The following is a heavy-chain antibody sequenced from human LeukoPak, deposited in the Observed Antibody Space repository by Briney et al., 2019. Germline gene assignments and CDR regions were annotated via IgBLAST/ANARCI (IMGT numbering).Heavy chain of an antibody. CDR3: ATAYSSGPHWFDP. V-gene: IGHV1-24*01. J-gene: IGHJ5*02. CDR2: FDPEDGET. Sequence: ASVKVSCKVSGYTLTELSMHWVRQAPGKGLEWMGGFDPEDGETIYAQKFQGRVTMTEDTSTDTAYMELSSLRSENTAVYYCATAYSSGPHWFDPWGQGTLVTVSS. CDR1: GYTLTELS. D-gene: IGHD6-19*01.